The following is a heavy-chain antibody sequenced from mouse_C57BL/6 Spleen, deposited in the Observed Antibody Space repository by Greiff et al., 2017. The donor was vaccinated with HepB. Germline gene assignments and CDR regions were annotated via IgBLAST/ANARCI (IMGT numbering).Heavy chain of an antibody. CDR1: GYSFTDYN. Sequence: CKLKESGPELVKPGASVKISCKASGYSFTDYNMNWVKQSNGKSLEWIGVINPNYGTTSDNQKFKGKATLTVDQSSSTAYMQLNSLTSEDSAVYYCARVDGNHYYAMDYWGQGTSVTVSS. J-gene: IGHJ4*01. D-gene: IGHD2-1*01. CDR2: INPNYGTT. V-gene: IGHV1-39*01. CDR3: ARVDGNHYYAMDY.